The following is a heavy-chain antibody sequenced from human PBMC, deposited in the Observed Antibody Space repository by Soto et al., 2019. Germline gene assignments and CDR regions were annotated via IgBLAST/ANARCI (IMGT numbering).Heavy chain of an antibody. CDR3: ARGFRNGFNV. J-gene: IGHJ6*02. V-gene: IGHV3-21*01. D-gene: IGHD2-8*01. Sequence: EVQLVESGGGLVKPGGSLRLSCVASGFTFSGYSINWIRQAPGKGLEWVSYISGPSIYIYYADSVKGRFTISRDNAKSAGYLQMNSLRAEDTAVHYCARGFRNGFNVWGQGTTVSVSS. CDR1: GFTFSGYS. CDR2: ISGPSIYI.